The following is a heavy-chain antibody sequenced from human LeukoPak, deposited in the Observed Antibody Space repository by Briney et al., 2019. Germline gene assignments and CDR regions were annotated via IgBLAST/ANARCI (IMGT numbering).Heavy chain of an antibody. D-gene: IGHD3-22*01. CDR3: AKGVVAMDYYYYGMDV. CDR1: GFTFSSYA. CDR2: ISGRGGST. V-gene: IGHV3-23*01. J-gene: IGHJ6*02. Sequence: GTSLRLSCAASGFTFSSYAMSWVRQAPGKGLEWVSAISGRGGSTYYADSVKGRFTISRDNSKNTLYLQMNSLRAEDTAVYYCAKGVVAMDYYYYGMDVWGQGTTVTVSS.